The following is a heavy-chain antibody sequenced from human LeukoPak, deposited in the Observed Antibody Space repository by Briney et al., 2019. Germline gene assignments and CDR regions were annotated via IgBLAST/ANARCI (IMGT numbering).Heavy chain of an antibody. Sequence: PGGSLRLSCAASGFTFSSYAMHWVRQAPGKGLEWVAVISYDGSNKYYADSVKGRFTISRDNSKNTLYLQMNSLRAEDTAVYYCATGVYYYDSSGYFGYWGQGTLVTVSS. CDR1: GFTFSSYA. D-gene: IGHD3-22*01. CDR2: ISYDGSNK. J-gene: IGHJ4*02. CDR3: ATGVYYYDSSGYFGY. V-gene: IGHV3-30-3*01.